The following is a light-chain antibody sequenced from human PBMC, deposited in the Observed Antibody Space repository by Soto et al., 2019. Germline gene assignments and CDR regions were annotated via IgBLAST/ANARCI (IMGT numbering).Light chain of an antibody. CDR3: CSYVYTNSWV. CDR2: EGN. J-gene: IGLJ3*02. Sequence: QSALTQPASVSVSPGQSITISCTGTGSDVLTFDAVSWYQHQPGRAPKLIIYEGNKRPSGVSHRFSGPRSGNMASLTISGLQPEDEADYYCCSYVYTNSWVFGGGTKVTVL. V-gene: IGLV2-23*01. CDR1: GSDVLTFDA.